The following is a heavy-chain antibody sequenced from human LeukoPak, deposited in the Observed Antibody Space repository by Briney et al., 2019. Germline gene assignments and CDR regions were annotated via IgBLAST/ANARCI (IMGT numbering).Heavy chain of an antibody. CDR1: GGSISSYY. Sequence: PSETLSLTCTVSGGSISSYYWSWIRQPAGKGLDWIGRIYTSGSTNYNPSLKSRVTMSVDTSKNQFSLKLSSVTAADTAVYYCARAPARFYWFDPWGQGTLVTVSS. D-gene: IGHD4-17*01. J-gene: IGHJ5*02. V-gene: IGHV4-4*07. CDR2: IYTSGST. CDR3: ARAPARFYWFDP.